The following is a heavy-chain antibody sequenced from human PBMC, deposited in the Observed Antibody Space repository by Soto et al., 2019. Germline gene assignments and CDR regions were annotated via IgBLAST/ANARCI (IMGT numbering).Heavy chain of an antibody. V-gene: IGHV4-39*01. CDR3: ARRTSITIFGVVIENWFDP. CDR1: GGSISSSSYY. J-gene: IGHJ5*02. D-gene: IGHD3-3*01. CDR2: IYYSGST. Sequence: QLQLQESAPGLVKPSETLSLTCTVSGGSISSSSYYWGWIRQPPGKGLEWTGSIYYSGSTYYNPSLKSRVTISVDTSKNQFSLKLSSVTAADTAVYYCARRTSITIFGVVIENWFDPWGQGTLVTVSS.